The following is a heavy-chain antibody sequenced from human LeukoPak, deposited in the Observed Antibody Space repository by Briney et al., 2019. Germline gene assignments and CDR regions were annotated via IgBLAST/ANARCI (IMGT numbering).Heavy chain of an antibody. V-gene: IGHV3-30*02. CDR3: AKERSSGWRRGCFDY. J-gene: IGHJ4*02. CDR1: GFSFTTYG. D-gene: IGHD6-19*01. Sequence: GRSLRLSCAASGFSFTTYGMHWVRQAPGKGLQWVAFIRYDGSNKYYADSVKGRFTISRDNSKNTLYLQMNSLRAEDTAVYYCAKERSSGWRRGCFDYWGQGTLVTVSS. CDR2: IRYDGSNK.